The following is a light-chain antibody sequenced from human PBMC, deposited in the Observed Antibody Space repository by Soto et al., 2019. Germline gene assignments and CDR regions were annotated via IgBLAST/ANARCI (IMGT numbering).Light chain of an antibody. V-gene: IGKV3-11*01. CDR3: QQSSNWLS. CDR2: GAS. J-gene: IGKJ4*01. CDR1: QSVSSN. Sequence: EIVLTQSPGTLSLSPLEIATLSCRASQSVSSNLAWYQQKPGQAPRLLIYGASTRATGIPARFSGSGSGTDFTLTISSLETEDFAVYYCQQSSNWLSFGGGTKVDI.